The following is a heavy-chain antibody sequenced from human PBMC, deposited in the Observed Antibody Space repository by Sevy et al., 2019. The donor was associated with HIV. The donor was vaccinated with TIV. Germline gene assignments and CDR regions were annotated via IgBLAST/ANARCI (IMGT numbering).Heavy chain of an antibody. D-gene: IGHD6-25*01. Sequence: GGSLRLSCAASGFTFSDYGMHWVRQAPGKGLGWVSVIWYDATNKYYADSVRGRFTISRDNSKSTLYLQMNSLRAEDTAIYYCVAATAGNYFDYWGQGTLVTVSS. J-gene: IGHJ4*02. CDR1: GFTFSDYG. CDR3: VAATAGNYFDY. V-gene: IGHV3-33*01. CDR2: IWYDATNK.